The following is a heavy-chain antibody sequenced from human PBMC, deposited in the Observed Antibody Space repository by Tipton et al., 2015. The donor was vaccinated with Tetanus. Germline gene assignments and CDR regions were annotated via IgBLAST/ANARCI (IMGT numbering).Heavy chain of an antibody. V-gene: IGHV3-53*01. D-gene: IGHD6-13*01. CDR1: GFTVSSNY. J-gene: IGHJ6*02. CDR2: IYSGGST. CDR3: ARGKGHSSSWKYHYYGMDV. Sequence: SLRLSCAASGFTVSSNYMSWVRQAPGKGLEWVSVIYSGGSTYYADSVKGRFTISRDNSKNTLYLQMNSLRAEDTAVYYCARGKGHSSSWKYHYYGMDVWGQGTTVTVSS.